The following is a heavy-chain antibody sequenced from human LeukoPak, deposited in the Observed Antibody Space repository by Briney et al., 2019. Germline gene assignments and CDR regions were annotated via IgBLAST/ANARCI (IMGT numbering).Heavy chain of an antibody. J-gene: IGHJ4*02. D-gene: IGHD2-8*01. CDR3: VRPRQYGYIYD. V-gene: IGHV5-51*01. CDR1: GYSFPTFW. Sequence: GESLKISCQAAGYSFPTFWIGRVRQVPGEGLEWMGIINPHDFDTRYSPSFRGQVTISADKSITTAYLQWTSLTASDTAVYYCVRPRQYGYIYDWGQGTRVTVSS. CDR2: INPHDFDT.